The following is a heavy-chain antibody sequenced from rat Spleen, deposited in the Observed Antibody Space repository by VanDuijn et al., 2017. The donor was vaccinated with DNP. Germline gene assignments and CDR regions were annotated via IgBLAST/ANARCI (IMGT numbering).Heavy chain of an antibody. Sequence: QVQLKESGPGLVQPSQTLSLTCTVSGFSLTSYHVHWVRQPPGKGLEWMGRIQSGGSTDYNSALKSRLSISRDTSKSQVFLKMNSVQTEDTAMYFCARSEITTRGFAYWGQGTLVTVSS. CDR3: ARSEITTRGFAY. CDR1: GFSLTSYH. J-gene: IGHJ3*01. V-gene: IGHV2-27*01. CDR2: IQSGGST. D-gene: IGHD1-10*01.